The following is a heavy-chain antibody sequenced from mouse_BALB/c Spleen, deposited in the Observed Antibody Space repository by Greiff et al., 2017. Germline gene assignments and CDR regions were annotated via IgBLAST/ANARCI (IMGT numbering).Heavy chain of an antibody. CDR1: GYTFTSYW. CDR3: TKGNYYGLMDY. CDR2: IYPGNSDT. V-gene: IGHV1-5*01. D-gene: IGHD1-1*01. Sequence: VQLQQSGTVLARPGASVKMSCKASGYTFTSYWMHWVKQRPGQGLEWIGAIYPGNSDTSYNQKFKGKAKLTAVTSTSTAYMELSSLTNEDSAVYYCTKGNYYGLMDYWGQGTSVTVSS. J-gene: IGHJ4*01.